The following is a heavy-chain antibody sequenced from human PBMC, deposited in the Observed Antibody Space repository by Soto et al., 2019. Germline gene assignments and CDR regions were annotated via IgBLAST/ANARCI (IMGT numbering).Heavy chain of an antibody. J-gene: IGHJ4*02. CDR2: IYYSGST. CDR1: GGSISSSSYY. V-gene: IGHV4-39*01. CDR3: ARQGAATAGNWGY. Sequence: QLQLQESGPGLVKPSETLSLTCTVSGGSISSSSYYWGWIRQPPGKGLEWIGSIYYSGSTYYNPSLKSRVTISVDTSKNQFSLKLSSVTAADTAVYYCARQGAATAGNWGYWGQGTLVTVSS. D-gene: IGHD7-27*01.